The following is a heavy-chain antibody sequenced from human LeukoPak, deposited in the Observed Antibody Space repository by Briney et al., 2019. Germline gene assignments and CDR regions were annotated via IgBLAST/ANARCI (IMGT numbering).Heavy chain of an antibody. V-gene: IGHV1-2*02. Sequence: GASVKVSCKASGYTFTGYYMHWVRQAPGQGLEWMGWINPNSGGTNYAQKFQGRVTMTRNTSISTAYMELSSLRSEDTAVYYCARRFSGSGSPITYWGQGILVTVSS. D-gene: IGHD3-10*01. CDR1: GYTFTGYY. CDR2: INPNSGGT. J-gene: IGHJ4*02. CDR3: ARRFSGSGSPITY.